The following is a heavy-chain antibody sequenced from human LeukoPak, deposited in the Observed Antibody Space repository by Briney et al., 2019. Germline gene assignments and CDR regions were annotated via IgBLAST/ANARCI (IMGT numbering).Heavy chain of an antibody. CDR3: ARDALTDYSGAFDI. V-gene: IGHV3-53*01. J-gene: IGHJ3*02. CDR2: IYSGGST. D-gene: IGHD3-16*01. Sequence: PGGSLRLSCTASGFTVSNNYVNWVRQAPGKGLEWVSVIYSGGSTYYADSVKGRFTISRDNPKNTLYLQMNSLRVEDTAVYYCARDALTDYSGAFDIWGQGTMVTVSS. CDR1: GFTVSNNY.